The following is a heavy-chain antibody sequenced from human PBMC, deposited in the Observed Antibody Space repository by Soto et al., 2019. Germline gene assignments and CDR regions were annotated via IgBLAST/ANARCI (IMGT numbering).Heavy chain of an antibody. CDR2: INHSGST. CDR1: WGSLRGFY. D-gene: IGHD2-15*01. Sequence: ASGTPSPPRAVLWGSLRGFYWGRVPPPPGKGLEWIGEINHSGSTNYNPSLKSRVTISVGTSKNQFSLKLSSVTAADTAVYYCARDLVSIPNWFDPWGQGTPVTVSS. CDR3: ARDLVSIPNWFDP. V-gene: IGHV4-34*01. J-gene: IGHJ5*02.